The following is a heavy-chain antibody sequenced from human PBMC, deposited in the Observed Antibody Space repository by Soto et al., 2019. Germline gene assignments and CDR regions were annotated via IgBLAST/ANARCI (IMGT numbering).Heavy chain of an antibody. CDR3: ASQASPYYYYGMDV. J-gene: IGHJ6*02. Sequence: PSETLSLTCTVSGGSISSSSYYWGWIRQPPGKGLEWIGSIYYSGSTYYNPSLKSRVTISVDTPKNQFSLKLSSVTAADTAVYYCASQASPYYYYGMDVWGQGTTVTVSS. CDR2: IYYSGST. CDR1: GGSISSSSYY. V-gene: IGHV4-39*01.